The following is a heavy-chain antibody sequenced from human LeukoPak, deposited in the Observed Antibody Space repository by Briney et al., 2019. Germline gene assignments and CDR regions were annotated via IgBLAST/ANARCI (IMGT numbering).Heavy chain of an antibody. CDR3: ARTRRCSSTSCPTFDY. D-gene: IGHD2-2*01. CDR1: GGSISSGGYY. J-gene: IGHJ4*02. CDR2: IYYSGST. V-gene: IGHV4-31*03. Sequence: SQTLSLTCTISGGSISSGGYYWSWIRQHPGKGLEWIGYIYYSGSTYYNPSLKSRVTLSVDTSKNQFSLKLSSVTAADTAVYYCARTRRCSSTSCPTFDYWGQGTLVTVSS.